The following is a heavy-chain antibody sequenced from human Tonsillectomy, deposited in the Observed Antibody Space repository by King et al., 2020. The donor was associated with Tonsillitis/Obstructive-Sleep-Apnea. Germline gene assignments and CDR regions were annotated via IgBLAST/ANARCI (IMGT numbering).Heavy chain of an antibody. CDR1: GFTFGSYW. CDR2: INSDGSST. D-gene: IGHD1-26*01. CDR3: ASGSYQAAFDY. J-gene: IGHJ4*02. Sequence: EVQLVESGGGLVQPGGSLRLSCAASGFTFGSYWMHWVRQAPGKGLVWVSRINSDGSSTSYADPGKGRFTISRDNAKNTLYLQMNSLRAEDTAVYYCASGSYQAAFDYWGQGTLVTVSS. V-gene: IGHV3-74*01.